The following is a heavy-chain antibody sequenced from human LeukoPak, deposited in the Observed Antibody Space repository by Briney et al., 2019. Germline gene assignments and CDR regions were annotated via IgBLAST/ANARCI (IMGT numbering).Heavy chain of an antibody. CDR1: GFTFSCYW. V-gene: IGHV3-7*01. Sequence: GSLRLSCAASGFTFSCYWMSWVRQSPGKGLEWVANINQDGSENHYVDSVKGRFTISRDNAKNSVFVQMNGLRVEDTAVYYCVRAGGSSWSDFWGQGTLVTVSS. D-gene: IGHD6-13*01. CDR3: VRAGGSSWSDF. CDR2: INQDGSEN. J-gene: IGHJ4*02.